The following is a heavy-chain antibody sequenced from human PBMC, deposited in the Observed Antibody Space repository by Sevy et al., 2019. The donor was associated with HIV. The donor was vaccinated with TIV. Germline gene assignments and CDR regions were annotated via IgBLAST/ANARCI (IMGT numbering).Heavy chain of an antibody. CDR2: ISHDEIHK. J-gene: IGHJ4*02. V-gene: IGHV3-30*04. D-gene: IGHD3-16*01. Sequence: GSLRLSCTAYGFTFSNYAVHWVRQAPGKGLEWVAIISHDEIHKDFADSVRGRFSISRDTSKNTIYLQMNSLRPEDTAVYYCARDLPHLLPWELSRGSDFWGQRTLVTVSS. CDR3: ARDLPHLLPWELSRGSDF. CDR1: GFTFSNYA.